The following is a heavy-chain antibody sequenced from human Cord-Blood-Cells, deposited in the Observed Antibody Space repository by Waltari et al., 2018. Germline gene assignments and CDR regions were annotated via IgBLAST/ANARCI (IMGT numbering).Heavy chain of an antibody. CDR2: ISAYNGNT. V-gene: IGHV1-18*04. Sequence: QVQLVQSGAEVKKPGASVKVSCKASGYTFTSYGISWVRQAPGQWLEWMGWISAYNGNTNYAQKLQGRVTMTTDTSTSTAYMELRSLRSDDTAVYYCARGGGYLVPGYSSGWYYFDYWGQGTLVTVSS. CDR3: ARGGGYLVPGYSSGWYYFDY. J-gene: IGHJ4*02. CDR1: GYTFTSYG. D-gene: IGHD6-19*01.